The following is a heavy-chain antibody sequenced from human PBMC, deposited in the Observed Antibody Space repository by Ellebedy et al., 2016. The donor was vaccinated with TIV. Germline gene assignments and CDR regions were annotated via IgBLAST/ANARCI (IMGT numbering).Heavy chain of an antibody. Sequence: PGGSLRLSCAASGFTFDDYAMHWVRQAPGKGLEWVSGISWNGGSIGYADSVKGRFTISRDNANNSLYLQMNSLRGDDIALYYCEKERGRGGTFDYWGQGTLVTVSS. D-gene: IGHD1-26*01. J-gene: IGHJ4*02. CDR1: GFTFDDYA. V-gene: IGHV3-9*03. CDR2: ISWNGGSI. CDR3: EKERGRGGTFDY.